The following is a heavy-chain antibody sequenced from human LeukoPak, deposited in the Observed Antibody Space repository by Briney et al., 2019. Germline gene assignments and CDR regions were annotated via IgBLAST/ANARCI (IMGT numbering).Heavy chain of an antibody. CDR2: IYHSGST. V-gene: IGHV4-30-2*01. CDR3: ARGCSGGSCYSTGNYFDY. Sequence: KASETLSLTCAVSGGSISSGGYSWSWIRQPPGKGLEWIGYIYHSGSTYYNPSLKSRVTISVDRSKNQFSLKLSSVTAADTAVYYCARGCSGGSCYSTGNYFDYWGQGTLVTVSS. CDR1: GGSISSGGYS. J-gene: IGHJ4*02. D-gene: IGHD2-15*01.